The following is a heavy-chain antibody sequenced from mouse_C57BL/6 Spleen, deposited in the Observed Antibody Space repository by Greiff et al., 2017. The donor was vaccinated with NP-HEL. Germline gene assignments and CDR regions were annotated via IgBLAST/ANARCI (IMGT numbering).Heavy chain of an antibody. CDR1: GYSFTGYF. CDR2: INPYNGDT. CDR3: ARKFRYYGSSYDAMDY. J-gene: IGHJ4*01. V-gene: IGHV1-20*01. Sequence: EVQLQQSGPELVKPGDSVKISCKASGYSFTGYFMNWVMQSHGKSLEWIGRINPYNGDTFYNQKFKGKATLTVDKSSSTAHMELRSLTSEDSAVYYCARKFRYYGSSYDAMDYWGQGTSVTVSS. D-gene: IGHD1-1*01.